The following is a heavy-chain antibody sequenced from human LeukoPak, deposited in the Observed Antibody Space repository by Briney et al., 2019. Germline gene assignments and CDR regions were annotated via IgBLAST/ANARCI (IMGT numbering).Heavy chain of an antibody. CDR3: AREGRGYCSGGSCCGPLRY. CDR1: GFTFSNYW. V-gene: IGHV3-74*01. J-gene: IGHJ4*02. D-gene: IGHD2-15*01. Sequence: PGGSLRLSCAASGFTFSNYWMHWVRQAPGKGLVWVSRINSDGSSTSYADSVKGRFTISRDNAKNTLYLQMNSLRAEDTAVYYCAREGRGYCSGGSCCGPLRYWGQGTLVTVSS. CDR2: INSDGSST.